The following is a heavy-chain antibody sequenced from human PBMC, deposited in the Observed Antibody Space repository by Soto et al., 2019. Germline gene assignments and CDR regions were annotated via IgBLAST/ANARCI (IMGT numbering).Heavy chain of an antibody. CDR3: ARSGFGGHGYIDY. J-gene: IGHJ4*02. V-gene: IGHV4-38-2*01. Sequence: LSLTCAVSGYSVSSGYYWGWIRQPPGKGLEWIGTVYHSGTTNYIPSLKIRVSISVDMSKNHFSLKLSSVTAADTAVYYCARSGFGGHGYIDYWGQGTLVTVSS. D-gene: IGHD5-12*01. CDR1: GYSVSSGYY. CDR2: VYHSGTT.